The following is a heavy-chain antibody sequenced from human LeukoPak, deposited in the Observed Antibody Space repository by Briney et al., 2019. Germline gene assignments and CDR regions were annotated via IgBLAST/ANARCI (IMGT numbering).Heavy chain of an antibody. CDR2: INSDGGRT. CDR3: ARGRNGFFDY. J-gene: IGHJ4*01. CDR1: GFTFTTYW. V-gene: IGHV3-74*01. Sequence: GRCLRLSCAASGFTFTTYWTHWVRQAPGKGLVWLSQINSDGGRTRYADSVKGRLTISRDNAKNTVYLQMNSLRAEDTAMYYCARGRNGFFDYWGHGTLVTVSS. D-gene: IGHD5-24*01.